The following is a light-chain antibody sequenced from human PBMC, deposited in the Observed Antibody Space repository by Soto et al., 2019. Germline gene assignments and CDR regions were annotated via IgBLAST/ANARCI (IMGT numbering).Light chain of an antibody. CDR3: QQSYSTPPT. CDR1: QTISTY. V-gene: IGKV1-39*01. J-gene: IGKJ1*01. Sequence: DIQMTQSPSSLSASVGDRVTITCRASQTISTYLTWYQQKPGKAPNLLIYTASSLQSGVPSRFSVSGSGTDFTLTISSLQPEDFATYYCQQSYSTPPTFGQGTKVQIK. CDR2: TAS.